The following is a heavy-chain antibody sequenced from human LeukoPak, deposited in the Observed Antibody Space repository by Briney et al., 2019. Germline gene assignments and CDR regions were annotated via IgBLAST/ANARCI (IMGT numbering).Heavy chain of an antibody. Sequence: GGSLRLSCAASGFTLSSYDMHWVRQATGKGLEWVSAIGTAGDTYYPGSVKGRFTISRENAKNSLYLQMNSLRAGDTAVYYCARGSTLNWGYKTHFDYWGQGTLVTVSS. J-gene: IGHJ4*02. CDR3: ARGSTLNWGYKTHFDY. CDR1: GFTLSSYD. D-gene: IGHD7-27*01. CDR2: IGTAGDT. V-gene: IGHV3-13*01.